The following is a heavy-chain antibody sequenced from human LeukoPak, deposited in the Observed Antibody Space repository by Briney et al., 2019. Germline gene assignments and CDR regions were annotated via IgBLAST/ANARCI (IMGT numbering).Heavy chain of an antibody. D-gene: IGHD3-22*01. CDR2: ISAYNGNT. CDR3: AREKKMQTYYYDSSGYHALVD. J-gene: IGHJ4*02. V-gene: IGHV1-18*01. Sequence: ASVKVSCKASGYTFTSYGISWVRQAPGQGLEWMGWISAYNGNTNYAQKPQGRVTMTTDTSTSTAYMELRSLRSDDTAVYYCAREKKMQTYYYDSSGYHALVDRGQGTLVTVSS. CDR1: GYTFTSYG.